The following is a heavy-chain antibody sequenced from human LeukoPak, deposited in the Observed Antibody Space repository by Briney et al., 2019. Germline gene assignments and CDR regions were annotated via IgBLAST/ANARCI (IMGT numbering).Heavy chain of an antibody. CDR3: AIGLPGIAVAGTVDY. Sequence: GASVKVSCKASGYTFTSYGISWVRQAPGQGLEWMGWISAYNGNTNYAQKLQGRVTMTTDTSTSTAYMELRSLRSDDTAVYYCAIGLPGIAVAGTVDYWGQGTLVTVSS. J-gene: IGHJ4*02. V-gene: IGHV1-18*01. CDR1: GYTFTSYG. D-gene: IGHD6-19*01. CDR2: ISAYNGNT.